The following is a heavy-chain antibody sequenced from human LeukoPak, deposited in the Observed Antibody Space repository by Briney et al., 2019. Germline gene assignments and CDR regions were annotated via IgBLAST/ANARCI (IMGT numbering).Heavy chain of an antibody. CDR2: ISYDGSNK. V-gene: IGHV3-30*04. CDR3: ASPRGYSSSWYHIDY. J-gene: IGHJ4*02. Sequence: GGSLRLSCAASGFIFSSYAMHWVRQAPGKGLEWVAVISYDGSNKYADSVKGRFTISRDNSKNTLYLQMNSLRAEDTAVYYWASPRGYSSSWYHIDYWGQGTLVTVSS. CDR1: GFIFSSYA. D-gene: IGHD6-13*01.